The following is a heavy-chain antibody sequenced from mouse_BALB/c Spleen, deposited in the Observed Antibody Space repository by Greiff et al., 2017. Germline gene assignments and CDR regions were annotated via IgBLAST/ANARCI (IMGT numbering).Heavy chain of an antibody. V-gene: IGHV3-6*02. J-gene: IGHJ4*01. CDR1: GYSITSGYY. CDR2: ISYDGSN. CDR3: ARGYYGYDDAMDY. Sequence: EVKLQESGPGLVKPSQSLSLTCSVTGYSITSGYYWNWIRQFPGNKLEWMGYISYDGSNNYNPSLKNRISITRDTSKNQFFLKLNSVTTEDTATYYCARGYYGYDDAMDYWGQGTSVTVSS. D-gene: IGHD2-2*01.